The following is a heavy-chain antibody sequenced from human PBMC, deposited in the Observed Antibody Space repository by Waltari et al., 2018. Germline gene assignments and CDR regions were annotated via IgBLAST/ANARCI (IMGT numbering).Heavy chain of an antibody. CDR1: GFTFTSYA. V-gene: IGHV7-4-1*02. Sequence: QVQLVQSGSELKNPGASVKVSCRSSGFTFTSYALNWVRQAPGQGLERMGWINPNTGTPTYAQGFTGRFVFSLDTSGSTASLQISSLKAEDTAVYYCASEHSRGMDVWGQGTTVIVSS. CDR3: ASEHSRGMDV. CDR2: INPNTGTP. J-gene: IGHJ6*02.